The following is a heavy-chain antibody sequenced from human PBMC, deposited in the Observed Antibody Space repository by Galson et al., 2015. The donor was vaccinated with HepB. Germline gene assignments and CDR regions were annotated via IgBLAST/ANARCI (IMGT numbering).Heavy chain of an antibody. CDR2: ISSSSSYI. CDR1: GFTFSSYS. CDR3: SYYGSGSYSGDDY. V-gene: IGHV3-21*01. D-gene: IGHD3-10*01. Sequence: SLRLSCAASGFTFSSYSMNWVRQAPGKGLEWVSSISSSSSYIYYADSVKGRFTISRDNAKNSLYLQMNSLRAEDTAVYYCSYYGSGSYSGDDYWGQGTLVTVSS. J-gene: IGHJ4*02.